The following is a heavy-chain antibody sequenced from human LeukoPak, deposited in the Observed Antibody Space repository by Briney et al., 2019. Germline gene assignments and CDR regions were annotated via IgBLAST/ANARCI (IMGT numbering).Heavy chain of an antibody. Sequence: ASVKVSCKASGGTFSSYAISWVRQAPGQGLEWMGIINPSGGSTSYAQKFQGRVTMTRDTSTSTVYMELSSLRSEDTAVYYCARAKGITIFGVVLNWFDPWGQGTLVTVSS. CDR1: GGTFSSYA. CDR2: INPSGGST. CDR3: ARAKGITIFGVVLNWFDP. D-gene: IGHD3-3*01. J-gene: IGHJ5*02. V-gene: IGHV1-46*01.